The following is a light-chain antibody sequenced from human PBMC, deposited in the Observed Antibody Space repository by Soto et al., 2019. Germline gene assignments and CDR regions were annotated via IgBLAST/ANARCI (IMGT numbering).Light chain of an antibody. J-gene: IGKJ1*01. Sequence: DIPMTQSPSTLSASVGDRVTITCRASQSVSRWLAWYQQKPGKAPKLLIYKASTLESGVPSRFSGSGSGTEFTLAISSLQPDDSATYYCQQENDKGTFGQGTKVEIK. CDR1: QSVSRW. V-gene: IGKV1-5*03. CDR2: KAS. CDR3: QQENDKGT.